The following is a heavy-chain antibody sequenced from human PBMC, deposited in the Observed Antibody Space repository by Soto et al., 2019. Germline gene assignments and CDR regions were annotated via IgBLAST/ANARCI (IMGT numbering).Heavy chain of an antibody. V-gene: IGHV3-30*03. CDR1: ELTFSNYA. CDR3: AIGPSHSDSYFDH. Sequence: PGGSLRLSCAASELTFSNYAMHWVRQAPGKGLQWLAVISYDGNNKYYADSVEGRFTISRDNSKNTVYLQMNSLRLEDTAVYYCAIGPSHSDSYFDHWGKRTLVTVSS. J-gene: IGHJ4*02. CDR2: ISYDGNNK. D-gene: IGHD4-4*01.